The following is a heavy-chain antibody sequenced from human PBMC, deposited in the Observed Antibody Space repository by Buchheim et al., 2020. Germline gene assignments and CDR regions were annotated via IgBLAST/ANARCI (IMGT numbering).Heavy chain of an antibody. CDR3: ARFSRWIAGSFRTKNWFDP. CDR2: INHSGST. D-gene: IGHD1-14*01. CDR1: GGSFSGYY. V-gene: IGHV4-34*01. J-gene: IGHJ5*02. Sequence: QVQLQQWGAGLLKPSETLSLTCAVYGGSFSGYYWSWIRQPPGKGLEWIGEINHSGSTNYNPSLKSRVTISVETSKNQFSLKLSSVTAADTAVYYCARFSRWIAGSFRTKNWFDPWGQGTL.